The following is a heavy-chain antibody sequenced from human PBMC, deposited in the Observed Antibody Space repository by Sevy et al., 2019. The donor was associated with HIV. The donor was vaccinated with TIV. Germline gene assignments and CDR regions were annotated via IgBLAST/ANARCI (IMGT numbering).Heavy chain of an antibody. CDR1: GFTFSNAW. Sequence: GGSLRLTCAASGFTFSNAWMSWVRLAPGKGLEWVGRLKSKTDGGTTDYDAHVKGRFTISRDDSKNTLYLQMNSLKTEDTAVYYCTTVQYYDSSGYYVDIWVQGTMVTVSS. CDR2: LKSKTDGGTT. CDR3: TTVQYYDSSGYYVDI. J-gene: IGHJ3*02. V-gene: IGHV3-15*01. D-gene: IGHD3-22*01.